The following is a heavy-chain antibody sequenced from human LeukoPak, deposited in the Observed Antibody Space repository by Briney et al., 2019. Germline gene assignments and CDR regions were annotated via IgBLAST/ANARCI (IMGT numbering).Heavy chain of an antibody. V-gene: IGHV1-18*01. J-gene: IGHJ4*02. CDR1: GYTFTSYG. CDR2: ISDYNGNT. D-gene: IGHD3-16*01. Sequence: ASVKVSCKASGYTFTSYGISWVRQAPGQGLEWMGWISDYNGNTNYAQKLQGRVTMTTDTSTGTAYMELRSLRSDDTAVYYCARDVWGGYFDYWGQGTLVTVSS. CDR3: ARDVWGGYFDY.